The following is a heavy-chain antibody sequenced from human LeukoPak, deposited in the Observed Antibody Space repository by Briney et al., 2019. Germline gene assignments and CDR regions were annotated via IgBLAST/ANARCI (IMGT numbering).Heavy chain of an antibody. D-gene: IGHD3-3*01. CDR1: GYTFTSYG. Sequence: ASVTVSCKASGYTFTSYGISWVRQAPGQGLEWMGWISAYNGNTNYAQKLQGRVTMTTDTSTSTAYMELRSLRSDDTAVYYCARDSGPTTYYDFWSGYYVYYLDYWGQGTLVTVSS. V-gene: IGHV1-18*01. J-gene: IGHJ4*02. CDR3: ARDSGPTTYYDFWSGYYVYYLDY. CDR2: ISAYNGNT.